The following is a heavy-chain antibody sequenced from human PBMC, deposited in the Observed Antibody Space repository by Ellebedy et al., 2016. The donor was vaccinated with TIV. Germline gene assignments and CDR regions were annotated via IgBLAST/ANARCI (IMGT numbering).Heavy chain of an antibody. V-gene: IGHV3-21*01. CDR1: GFTFSSYS. D-gene: IGHD6-19*01. J-gene: IGHJ4*02. CDR2: ISSRSSYI. CDR3: ARRQWPHYFDY. Sequence: GGSLRLSCAASGFTFSSYSMNWVRQAPGKGLEWVSSISSRSSYIYYADSVKGRFTISRDNAKNSLYLQMNSLRAEDTAVYYCARRQWPHYFDYWGQGTLVTVSS.